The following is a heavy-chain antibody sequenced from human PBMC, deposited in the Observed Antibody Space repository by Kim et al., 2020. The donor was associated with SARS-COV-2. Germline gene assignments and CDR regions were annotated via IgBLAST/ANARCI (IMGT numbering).Heavy chain of an antibody. J-gene: IGHJ4*02. CDR3: ASDTGWHFDN. CDR2: IKPDGSEK. D-gene: IGHD6-19*01. CDR1: GFTFSNYW. V-gene: IGHV3-7*05. Sequence: GGSLRLSCAASGFTFSNYWMHWVRQAPGKGLEWVASIKPDGSEKLYVDSVRGRFTVSRDNAKKSLFLQMSSLRADDTAIYYCASDTGWHFDNWGQGDLVSVSS.